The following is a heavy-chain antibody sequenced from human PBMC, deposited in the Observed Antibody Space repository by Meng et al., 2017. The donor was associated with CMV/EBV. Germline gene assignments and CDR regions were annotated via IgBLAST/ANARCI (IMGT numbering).Heavy chain of an antibody. CDR2: IYYSGST. CDR1: GGSISSYY. D-gene: IGHD6-13*01. V-gene: IGHV4-59*01. Sequence: CTVSGGSISSYYWSWIRQPPGKGLEWIGYIYYSGSTNYNPSLKSRVTISVDTSKNQFSLKLSSVTAADTAVYYCARSGIAAAGWFDPWGQGTLVTVSS. J-gene: IGHJ5*02. CDR3: ARSGIAAAGWFDP.